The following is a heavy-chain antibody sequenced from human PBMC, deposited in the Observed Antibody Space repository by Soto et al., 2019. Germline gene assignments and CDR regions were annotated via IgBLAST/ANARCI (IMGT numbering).Heavy chain of an antibody. D-gene: IGHD5-12*01. V-gene: IGHV3-7*01. Sequence: EVQLVASGGGLVQPGGSLRLSCAASGFTFNPYWMTWVRQTPGKGLEWVANMKQDGSEKYYVDSVKGRFTISRDNAKNSLYLQMNSMRAEDTAVYDCARALRGYGGYAFDYWGQGTLVTVSP. CDR2: MKQDGSEK. CDR1: GFTFNPYW. J-gene: IGHJ4*02. CDR3: ARALRGYGGYAFDY.